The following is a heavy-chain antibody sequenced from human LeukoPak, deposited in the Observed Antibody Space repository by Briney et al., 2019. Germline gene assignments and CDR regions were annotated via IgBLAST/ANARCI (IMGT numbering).Heavy chain of an antibody. CDR2: IKQDGSEK. V-gene: IGHV3-7*03. J-gene: IGHJ4*02. Sequence: GGTLRLSCAASGFTFSSYWMSWVRQAPGKGLEWVANIKQDGSEKYYADSVKGRFTISRDNSKNTLYLQMNSLRAEDTAVYYCAKAVEWFPYYFDYWGQGTLVTVSS. CDR3: AKAVEWFPYYFDY. CDR1: GFTFSSYW. D-gene: IGHD3-3*01.